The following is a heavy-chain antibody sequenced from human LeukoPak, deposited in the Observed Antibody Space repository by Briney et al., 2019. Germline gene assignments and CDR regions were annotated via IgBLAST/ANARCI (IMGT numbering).Heavy chain of an antibody. J-gene: IGHJ1*01. V-gene: IGHV1-18*01. D-gene: IGHD2-2*01. CDR3: ARAPYCSSSSRPRCFQQ. CDR2: ISANHGNT. CDR1: GYTFTIYG. Sequence: ASVKVSCKASGYTFTIYGITWVRQAPGQGLEWMGWISANHGNTNYAQKLQGRVTMTTDTSTSTAYMELKSPRSDDTAVYYFARAPYCSSSSRPRCFQQWGGGTLLTVSS.